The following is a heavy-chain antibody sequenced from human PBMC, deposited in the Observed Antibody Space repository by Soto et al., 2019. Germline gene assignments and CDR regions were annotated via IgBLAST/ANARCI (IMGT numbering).Heavy chain of an antibody. Sequence: SVKVSCKASGGSLSTNPISWVRQAPGQGLEWMGGTGSGTGPGNHAQKFQGRLTVTADKSTSTVYMELTNLSSEDTAVYCCARRDSGGFYRFFDSWGQGTLVTVSS. J-gene: IGHJ4*02. CDR1: GGSLSTNP. CDR2: TGSGTGPG. CDR3: ARRDSGGFYRFFDS. V-gene: IGHV1-69*06. D-gene: IGHD2-15*01.